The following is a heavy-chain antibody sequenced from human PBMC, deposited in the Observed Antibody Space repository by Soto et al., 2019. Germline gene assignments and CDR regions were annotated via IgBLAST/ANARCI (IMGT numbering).Heavy chain of an antibody. CDR1: GLTFGSCG. CDR3: ARDFPDRLVPPAYWFDP. J-gene: IGHJ5*02. Sequence: QEQLVESGGGVVQPGSSLTLSCAASGLTFGSCGMHWVRQAPGKGLEWVAIIWYEGSEKYYEDSVKGRFSISRDNSKNMVFVQMNSLRVEDTAVYYCARDFPDRLVPPAYWFDPRAQGTPVIVSA. CDR2: IWYEGSEK. V-gene: IGHV3-33*01. D-gene: IGHD2-2*01.